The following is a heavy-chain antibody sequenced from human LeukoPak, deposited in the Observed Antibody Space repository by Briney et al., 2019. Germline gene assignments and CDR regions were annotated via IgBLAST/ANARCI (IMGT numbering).Heavy chain of an antibody. Sequence: GGSLRLSCAASGFTFSSYGMHWVRQAPGKGLEWVAVISYDGSNKYYADSAKGRFTISRDNSKNTLYLQMNSLRAEDTAVYYCAKDSLSSSGWYPYFDYWGQGTLVTVSS. D-gene: IGHD6-19*01. J-gene: IGHJ4*02. CDR1: GFTFSSYG. CDR2: ISYDGSNK. CDR3: AKDSLSSSGWYPYFDY. V-gene: IGHV3-30*18.